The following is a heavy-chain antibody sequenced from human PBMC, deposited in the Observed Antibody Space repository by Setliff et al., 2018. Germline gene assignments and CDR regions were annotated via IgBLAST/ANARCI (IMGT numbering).Heavy chain of an antibody. CDR1: GFSLSTSLVG. Sequence: SGPTLVNPTQTLTLTCTFSGFSLSTSLVGGGWIRQPPGKALEWLALIYWNDEKRYSPSLKSRLTITKDTSKNQVVLTMTNMDPVDTATYYCAHIAGGGNSPRHDYWGQGTLVTVSS. CDR2: IYWNDEK. J-gene: IGHJ4*02. CDR3: AHIAGGGNSPRHDY. V-gene: IGHV2-5*01. D-gene: IGHD2-21*01.